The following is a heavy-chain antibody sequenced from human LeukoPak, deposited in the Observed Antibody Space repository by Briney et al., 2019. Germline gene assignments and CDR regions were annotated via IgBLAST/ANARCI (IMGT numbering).Heavy chain of an antibody. CDR1: GGTFSTYY. D-gene: IGHD3/OR15-3a*01. V-gene: IGHV4-59*07. CDR2: IYYSGST. CDR3: ARGPFMVFGVVRGWFDP. J-gene: IGHJ5*02. Sequence: SDTLTLTCTVSGGTFSTYYWSWLRQPPGKGLEWIGYIYYSGSTNYKPSLKSRVTISVGTSKNQFSLELSSVTAADTAVYYCARGPFMVFGVVRGWFDPWGQGTLVTVSS.